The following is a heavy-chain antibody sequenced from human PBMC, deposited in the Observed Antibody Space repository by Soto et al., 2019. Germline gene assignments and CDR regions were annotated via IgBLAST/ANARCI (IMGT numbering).Heavy chain of an antibody. Sequence: EVQLLESGGGLVEPGGSLRLSCAASGFTFSNYGINWVRQAPGRGLEWVSGISNIGGTYYTDSVKGRSTISRDNSKNTMYLQMNSLRAEDTAVYYCSVITEGYWGQGSLVTVSA. CDR3: SVITEGY. CDR1: GFTFSNYG. D-gene: IGHD3-16*02. CDR2: ISNIGGT. J-gene: IGHJ4*02. V-gene: IGHV3-23*01.